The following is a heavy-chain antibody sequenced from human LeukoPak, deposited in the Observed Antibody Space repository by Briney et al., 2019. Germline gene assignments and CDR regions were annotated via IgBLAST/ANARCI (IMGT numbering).Heavy chain of an antibody. J-gene: IGHJ4*02. CDR2: IFYSGST. CDR3: ARESPFNNWGQGGDIDY. V-gene: IGHV4-59*01. Sequence: PSETLSLTCTVSGGSISTYYWSWIRQPPGKGLEWTGYIFYSGSTNYNPSLKSRVTISLGTSKNQFSLRLSSVTAADTAVYYCARESPFNNWGQGGDIDYWGQGTLVTVSS. CDR1: GGSISTYY. D-gene: IGHD7-27*01.